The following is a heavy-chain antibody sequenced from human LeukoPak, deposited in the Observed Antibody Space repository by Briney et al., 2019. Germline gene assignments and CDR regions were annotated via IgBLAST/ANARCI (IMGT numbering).Heavy chain of an antibody. Sequence: LPGGSLRLSCAASGFTFSDHYMDWVRQAPGKGLEWVGRIRNKANSYTTEYAASVKGRFTISRDDSKNSLYLQMNSLKTGDTAVYYCARSGHGYGDYAVDYWGQGTLVTVSS. CDR3: ARSGHGYGDYAVDY. CDR2: IRNKANSYTT. CDR1: GFTFSDHY. V-gene: IGHV3-72*01. J-gene: IGHJ4*02. D-gene: IGHD4-17*01.